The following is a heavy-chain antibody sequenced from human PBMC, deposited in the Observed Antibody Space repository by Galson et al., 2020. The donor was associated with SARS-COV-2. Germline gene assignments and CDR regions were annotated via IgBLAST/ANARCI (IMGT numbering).Heavy chain of an antibody. CDR2: IWYDGSNK. CDR1: GFTFSSYG. Sequence: TGGSLRLYCAASGFTFSSYGMHWVRQAPGKGLEWVAVIWYDGSNKYYADSVKGRFTISRDNSKNTLYLQMNSLRAEDTAVYYCARSEGEGNYYYYYGMDVWGQGTTVTVSS. D-gene: IGHD3-16*01. CDR3: ARSEGEGNYYYYYGMDV. V-gene: IGHV3-33*01. J-gene: IGHJ6*02.